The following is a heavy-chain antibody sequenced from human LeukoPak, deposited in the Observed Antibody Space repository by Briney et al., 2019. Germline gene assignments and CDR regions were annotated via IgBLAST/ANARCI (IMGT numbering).Heavy chain of an antibody. CDR2: INPNSGGT. Sequence: ASVKVSCKASGYTFTGYYMHWVRQAPGQGLEWMGWINPNSGGTNYAQKFQGRVTITTDESTSTAYMELSSLRSEDTAVYYCARGVLALGWFDPWGQGTLVTVSS. V-gene: IGHV1-2*02. J-gene: IGHJ5*02. CDR1: GYTFTGYY. CDR3: ARGVLALGWFDP. D-gene: IGHD2-8*02.